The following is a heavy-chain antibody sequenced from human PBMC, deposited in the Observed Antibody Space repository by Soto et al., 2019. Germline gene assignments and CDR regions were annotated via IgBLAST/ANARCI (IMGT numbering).Heavy chain of an antibody. CDR3: ARVEMTTVTTQSDY. CDR1: GYTFTSYG. J-gene: IGHJ4*02. V-gene: IGHV1-18*01. Sequence: ASVKVSCKASGYTFTSYGISWVRQAPGQGLEWMGWISAYNGNTNYAQKLQGRVTMTTDTSTSTAYMELRSLRSDDTAVYYCARVEMTTVTTQSDYWGQGTLVTVSS. CDR2: ISAYNGNT. D-gene: IGHD4-17*01.